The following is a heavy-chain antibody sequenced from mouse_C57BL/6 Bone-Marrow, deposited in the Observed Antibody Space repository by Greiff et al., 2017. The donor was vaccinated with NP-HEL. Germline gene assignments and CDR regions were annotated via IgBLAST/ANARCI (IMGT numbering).Heavy chain of an antibody. D-gene: IGHD1-1*01. J-gene: IGHJ2*01. CDR3: ARSPVITTVVATDY. Sequence: LQQSGAELARPGASVKLSCKASGYTFTSYGISWVKQRTGQGLEWIGEIYPRSGNTYYNEKFKGKATLTADKSSSTAYMELRSLTSEDSAVYFCARSPVITTVVATDYWGQGTTLTVSS. CDR2: IYPRSGNT. CDR1: GYTFTSYG. V-gene: IGHV1-81*01.